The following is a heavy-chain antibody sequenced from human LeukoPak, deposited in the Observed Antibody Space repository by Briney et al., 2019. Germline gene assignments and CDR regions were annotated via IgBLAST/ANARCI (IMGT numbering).Heavy chain of an antibody. V-gene: IGHV3-64D*06. CDR3: VRGTGY. CDR2: ISSNGDNT. CDR1: GFTFSTYV. Sequence: GGSLRLSCSVPGFTFSTYVMHWVRQAPGKGLEYVSAISSNGDNTYYADSVKGRFTISRDNSKNTLYLQMSSLRADDTAVYYCVRGTGYWGQGTLVTVSS. J-gene: IGHJ4*02.